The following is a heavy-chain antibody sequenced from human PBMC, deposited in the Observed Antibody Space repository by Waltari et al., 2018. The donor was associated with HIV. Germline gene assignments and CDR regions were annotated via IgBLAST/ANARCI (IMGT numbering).Heavy chain of an antibody. Sequence: QVQLQQWGPGLLKPSETLSLTCAVYGGSFSGYYWSWIRQPPGKGLEWLGEINHSGTTNYSPSLKSRVTILLDTYKNQFSLKLTFVTAADTAIYYCARERGYSSSPHWYFDLWGRGTPVTVSP. J-gene: IGHJ2*01. CDR1: GGSFSGYY. CDR3: ARERGYSSSPHWYFDL. V-gene: IGHV4-34*01. CDR2: INHSGTT. D-gene: IGHD6-6*01.